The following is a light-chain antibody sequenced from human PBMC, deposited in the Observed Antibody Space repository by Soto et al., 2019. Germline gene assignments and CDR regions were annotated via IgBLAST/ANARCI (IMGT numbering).Light chain of an antibody. J-gene: IGKJ1*01. CDR2: KAS. CDR3: QQYNSYWT. V-gene: IGKV1-5*03. Sequence: DIQMTQSPSTLSASVGDRVTITCRASQSISSWLAWYQQKPGKAPKLLIYKASSLGSGVPSRFSGSGSGTESTITISSLQPDDFATYYCQQYNSYWTFGQGTKVEIK. CDR1: QSISSW.